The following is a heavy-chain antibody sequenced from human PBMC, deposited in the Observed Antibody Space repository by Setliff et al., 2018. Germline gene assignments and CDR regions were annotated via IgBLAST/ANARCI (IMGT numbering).Heavy chain of an antibody. CDR2: ISYGGNT. V-gene: IGHV4-39*01. CDR1: GGSINSRSYY. CDR3: ARRADYSRSWSYYFDC. Sequence: PSETLSLTWVPGGSINSRSYYWGWIRQPPGKGLEWIAMISYGGNTYYNPSLKRRVTISVDTSNDQFSLNLNSVTAADTAVYFCARRADYSRSWSYYFDCWGQGTLVTVSS. D-gene: IGHD6-13*01. J-gene: IGHJ4*02.